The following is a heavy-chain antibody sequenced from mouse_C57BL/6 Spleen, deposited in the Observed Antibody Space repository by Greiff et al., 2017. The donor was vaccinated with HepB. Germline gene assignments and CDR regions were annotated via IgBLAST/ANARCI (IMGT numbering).Heavy chain of an antibody. D-gene: IGHD3-2*02. V-gene: IGHV5-4*01. J-gene: IGHJ4*01. CDR1: GFTFSSYA. CDR3: ARAAAQATGAMDY. Sequence: EVQGVESGGGLVKPGGSLKLSCAASGFTFSSYAMSWVRQTPEKRLEWVATISDGGSYTYYPDNVKGRFTISRDNAKNNLYLQMSHLKSEDTAMYYCARAAAQATGAMDYWGQGTSVTVSS. CDR2: ISDGGSYT.